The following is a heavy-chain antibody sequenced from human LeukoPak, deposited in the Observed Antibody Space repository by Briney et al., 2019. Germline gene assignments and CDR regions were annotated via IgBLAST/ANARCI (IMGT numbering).Heavy chain of an antibody. Sequence: SETLSLTCTVSGGSISSYYWSWIRQPPGKGLEWIGYIYYSGSTNYNPSLKSRVTISVDTSKNQFSLKLSSVTAADTAVYYCARGSLKYSSGWVDYWGQGTLVTVSS. D-gene: IGHD6-19*01. CDR2: IYYSGST. V-gene: IGHV4-59*01. CDR1: GGSISSYY. J-gene: IGHJ4*02. CDR3: ARGSLKYSSGWVDY.